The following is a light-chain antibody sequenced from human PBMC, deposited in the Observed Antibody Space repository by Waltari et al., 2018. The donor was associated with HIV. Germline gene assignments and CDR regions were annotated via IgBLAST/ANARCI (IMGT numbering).Light chain of an antibody. V-gene: IGLV1-51*01. Sequence: QSMLTQPPSVSAAPGQTVTISCSRSSSNLGNDFVSWYQHLPGGAPELVIYDNDNRPSGLPDRVAGSKSGASATLVITELQTGDEGDYYCGTWDSSLNAGVFGGGTKLTVL. CDR2: DND. CDR3: GTWDSSLNAGV. CDR1: SSNLGNDF. J-gene: IGLJ3*02.